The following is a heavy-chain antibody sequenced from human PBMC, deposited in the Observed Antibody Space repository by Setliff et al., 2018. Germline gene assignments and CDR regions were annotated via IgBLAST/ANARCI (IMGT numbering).Heavy chain of an antibody. CDR1: GYSFSDFY. J-gene: IGHJ1*01. D-gene: IGHD1-1*01. CDR2: IDPRDDFT. CDR3: AIDYGPTGTPYH. V-gene: IGHV1-69-2*01. Sequence: VKVSCKASGYSFSDFYMHWVRQVPGEGLEALGRIDPRDDFTVFAERFKDRLTITADTSTDTSFMEMSSLRFEDTAVYYCAIDYGPTGTPYHWGQGTPVTVSS.